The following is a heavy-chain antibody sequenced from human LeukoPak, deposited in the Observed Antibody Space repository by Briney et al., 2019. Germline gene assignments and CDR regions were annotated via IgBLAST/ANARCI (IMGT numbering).Heavy chain of an antibody. J-gene: IGHJ3*02. Sequence: PSETLSLTCAVYDESFSGYYCSWIRQPPRKGLEWIWEIDHSGSTNYNPSLQSRVTISVDTSKNQFSLKVSSVSAADTAVYYCARGNRPYGEHEAFDIWGHGTTVTVSP. D-gene: IGHD3-10*01. CDR2: IDHSGST. V-gene: IGHV4-34*01. CDR3: ARGNRPYGEHEAFDI. CDR1: DESFSGYY.